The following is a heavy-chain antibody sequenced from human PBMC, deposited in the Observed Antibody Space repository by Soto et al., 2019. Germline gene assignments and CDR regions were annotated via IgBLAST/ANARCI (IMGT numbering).Heavy chain of an antibody. V-gene: IGHV2-5*02. D-gene: IGHD3-10*01. CDR2: IYWDDDK. CDR1: GFSLTTRGVG. J-gene: IGHJ6*03. CDR3: AHVPGSGQLLYSYYYYMDV. Sequence: QITLKESGPTLVKPTQTLTLTCTFSGFSLTTRGVGVGWIRQPPGKALEWLALIYWDDDKRDSPSLKSRLTLTKDTSKNQVVLTLTNMDPVDTATYYCAHVPGSGQLLYSYYYYMDVWGKGATVAVS.